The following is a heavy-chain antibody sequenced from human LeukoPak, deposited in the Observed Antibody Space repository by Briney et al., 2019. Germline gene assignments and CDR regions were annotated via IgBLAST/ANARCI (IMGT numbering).Heavy chain of an antibody. Sequence: SVKVSCKASGGTFSSYAISWVRQAPGRGLEWMGGIIPMFGTANYAQKFQGRVTITADESTSTAYMELSSLRSEDTAVYYCARGATYYDFWSGPTIPLGYYYYMDVWGKGTTVTVSS. D-gene: IGHD3-3*01. CDR1: GGTFSSYA. V-gene: IGHV1-69*01. CDR2: IIPMFGTA. CDR3: ARGATYYDFWSGPTIPLGYYYYMDV. J-gene: IGHJ6*03.